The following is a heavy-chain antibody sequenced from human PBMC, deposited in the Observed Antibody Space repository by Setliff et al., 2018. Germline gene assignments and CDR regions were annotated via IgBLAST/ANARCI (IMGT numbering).Heavy chain of an antibody. CDR2: ISHRGRK. V-gene: IGHV4-38-2*01. Sequence: KPSETLSLTCGVSGSSISNDYYWGWIRQPPGRGLEWIGIISHRGRKYYNPSLQSRVSVSLDTSKNHFSLRLTSMTAADTAVYYCATPGRDDLDSPFEPFDIWGQGTMVTVSS. CDR1: GSSISNDYY. CDR3: ATPGRDDLDSPFEPFDI. J-gene: IGHJ3*02. D-gene: IGHD3-3*01.